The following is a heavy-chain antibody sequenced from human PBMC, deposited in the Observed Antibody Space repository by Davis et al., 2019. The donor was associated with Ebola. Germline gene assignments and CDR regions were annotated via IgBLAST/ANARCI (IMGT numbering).Heavy chain of an antibody. CDR1: GFTFSRSW. CDR2: IKEDGSEK. Sequence: GESLNISCVASGFTFSRSWMNWVRQAPGQGLEWVASIKEDGSEKYHVHSVEGRFTISRDNAKNSLYLQMNSLRAEDTAVYYCANLEWVNPAYWGQGVLVTVSS. V-gene: IGHV3-7*01. D-gene: IGHD3-3*01. CDR3: ANLEWVNPAY. J-gene: IGHJ4*02.